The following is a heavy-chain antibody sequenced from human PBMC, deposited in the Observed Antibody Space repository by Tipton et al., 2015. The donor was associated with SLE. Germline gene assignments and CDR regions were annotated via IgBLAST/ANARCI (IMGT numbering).Heavy chain of an antibody. CDR2: IYNSGST. J-gene: IGHJ4*02. V-gene: IGHV4-61*02. CDR3: ARESYGGATTFDY. D-gene: IGHD1-26*01. Sequence: TLSLTCTVSGGSINSRTYYWNWIRQPAGKGLEWIGRIYNSGSTNYNSSLKSRVTISVDKSKNRFSLKLSSVTAADTAVYYCARESYGGATTFDYWGQGTLVTVSS. CDR1: GGSINSRTYY.